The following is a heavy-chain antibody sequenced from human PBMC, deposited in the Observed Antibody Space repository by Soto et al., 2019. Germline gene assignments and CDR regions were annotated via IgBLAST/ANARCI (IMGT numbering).Heavy chain of an antibody. CDR2: IGSRGDST. CDR3: AKDLIYGYNSGRPFDA. CDR1: GFTFSSFA. J-gene: IGHJ4*02. V-gene: IGHV3-23*01. Sequence: EVQLSESGGGLVQPGGSLRLSCAASGFTFSSFAMSWVRQAPGKGLEWVSAIGSRGDSTYYADSVKGRFTISRDNSKNTLYLQMNSLRAEDTAVYYCAKDLIYGYNSGRPFDAWGQGTLVTVSS. D-gene: IGHD6-19*01.